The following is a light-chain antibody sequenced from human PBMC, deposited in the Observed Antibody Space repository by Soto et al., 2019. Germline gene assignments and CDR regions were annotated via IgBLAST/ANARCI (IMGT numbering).Light chain of an antibody. CDR1: SSDVGGYDS. CDR3: SSYSATSPYV. CDR2: EVS. J-gene: IGLJ1*01. V-gene: IGLV2-14*03. Sequence: QSVLTQPASVSGSPGQSITISCTGTSSDVGGYDSVSWYQQHPGKAPKLMIYEVSSRPSGVSNRFSGSKAGNTASLTISGLQAEDEADYYCSSYSATSPYVFGTGTKLTVL.